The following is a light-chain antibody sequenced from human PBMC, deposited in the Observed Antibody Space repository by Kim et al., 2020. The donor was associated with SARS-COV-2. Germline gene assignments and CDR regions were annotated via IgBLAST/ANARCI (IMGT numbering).Light chain of an antibody. CDR2: DAS. CDR1: QSVSSY. CDR3: HQRGNWPLT. J-gene: IGKJ4*01. Sequence: EIVLTQSPATLSLSPGERATLSCRASQSVSSYLAWYQQKPGQAPRLLIYDASNRATGIPARFSGSGSGTDFTLTISSLEPEDFAVYYCHQRGNWPLTFGGGTKLEI. V-gene: IGKV3-11*01.